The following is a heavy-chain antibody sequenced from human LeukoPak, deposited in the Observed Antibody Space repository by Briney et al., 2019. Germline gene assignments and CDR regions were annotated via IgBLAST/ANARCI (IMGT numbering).Heavy chain of an antibody. Sequence: GGSLRLSCAASGFTFSSYEMNWVRQAPGKGLEWVSYISRSGSTIYYADSVKGRFTISRDNAQNSLYLQMDSLGAEDTAVYYCAELGITMIGGVWGKGTTVTISS. D-gene: IGHD3-10*02. CDR2: ISRSGSTI. V-gene: IGHV3-48*03. CDR3: AELGITMIGGV. CDR1: GFTFSSYE. J-gene: IGHJ6*04.